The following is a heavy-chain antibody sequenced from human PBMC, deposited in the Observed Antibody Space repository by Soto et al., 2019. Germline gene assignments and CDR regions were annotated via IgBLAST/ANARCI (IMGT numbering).Heavy chain of an antibody. Sequence: QLQLVQSGAEVERPGASVRVSCKAYGYAFSKYGISWIRQAPGQGLEWMGWIRHDNGDTNYAQKFQGRVTMTTDTSSNTAYMELRSLRSDDTAVYYCAASYDSGFDPWGQGTLVSVSS. J-gene: IGHJ5*02. V-gene: IGHV1-18*04. CDR1: GYAFSKYG. CDR3: AASYDSGFDP. D-gene: IGHD5-12*01. CDR2: IRHDNGDT.